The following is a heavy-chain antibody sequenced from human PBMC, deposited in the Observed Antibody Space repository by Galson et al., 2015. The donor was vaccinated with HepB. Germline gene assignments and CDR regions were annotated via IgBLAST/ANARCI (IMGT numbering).Heavy chain of an antibody. CDR2: INWNGGST. D-gene: IGHD5-18*01. Sequence: SLRLSCAASGFTFDDYGMSWVRQAPGKGLEWVSGINWNGGSTGYADSVKGRFTISRDNAKNSLYLQMNSLRAEDTALYHRARLGRDIQPLYYFDYWGQGTLVTVSS. CDR1: GFTFDDYG. J-gene: IGHJ4*02. CDR3: ARLGRDIQPLYYFDY. V-gene: IGHV3-20*01.